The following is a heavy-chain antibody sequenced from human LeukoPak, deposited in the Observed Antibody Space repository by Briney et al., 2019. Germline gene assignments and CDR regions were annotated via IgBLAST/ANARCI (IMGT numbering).Heavy chain of an antibody. J-gene: IGHJ4*02. CDR1: GGSISSSSYY. V-gene: IGHV4-39*07. CDR3: ARAGRFLLWFGEHTNRKFDY. CDR2: INHSGST. D-gene: IGHD3-10*01. Sequence: PSETLSLTCTVSGGSISSSSYYWSWIRQPPGKGLEWIGEINHSGSTNYNPSLKSRVTISVDTSKNQFSLKLSSVTAADTAVYYCARAGRFLLWFGEHTNRKFDYWGQGTLVTVSS.